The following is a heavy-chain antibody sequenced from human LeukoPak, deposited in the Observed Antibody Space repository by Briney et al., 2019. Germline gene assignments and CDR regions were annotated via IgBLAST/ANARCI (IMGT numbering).Heavy chain of an antibody. CDR2: IRYDGSNK. V-gene: IGHV3-30*02. D-gene: IGHD5-18*01. Sequence: GGSLRLSCAASGFTFSTYGMHWVRQAPGKGLEWVAFIRYDGSNKYYADSVKGRFTISRDTSKNTLYLQMNSLKVEDTAVYFCAYRPNYSYGLSSWGQGTLVSVSS. CDR3: AYRPNYSYGLSS. J-gene: IGHJ4*02. CDR1: GFTFSTYG.